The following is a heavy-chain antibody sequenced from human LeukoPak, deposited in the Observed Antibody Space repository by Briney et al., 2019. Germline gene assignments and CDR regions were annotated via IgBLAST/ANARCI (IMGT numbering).Heavy chain of an antibody. Sequence: GASVKVSCKASGYTFTGYYMHWVRQAPGQGLEWMGWINPNSGGTNYAQKFQGRVTMTRDTSISTAYMELSRLRSDDTAVYYCAGGGYCSSTSCYTTVYYFDYWGQGTLVTVSS. CDR2: INPNSGGT. V-gene: IGHV1-2*02. J-gene: IGHJ4*02. CDR1: GYTFTGYY. CDR3: AGGGYCSSTSCYTTVYYFDY. D-gene: IGHD2-2*02.